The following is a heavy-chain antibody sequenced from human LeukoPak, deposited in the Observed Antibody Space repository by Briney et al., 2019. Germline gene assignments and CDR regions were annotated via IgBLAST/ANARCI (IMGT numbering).Heavy chain of an antibody. V-gene: IGHV1-69*01. J-gene: IGHJ5*02. CDR1: GGTFSSYA. Sequence: SVKVSCKASGGTFSSYAISWVRQAPGQGLEWMGGIILIFGTANYAQKFQGRVTITADESTSTAYMELSSLRSEDTAVYYCARDHTGWFDPWGQGTLVTVSS. CDR2: IILIFGTA. D-gene: IGHD2-8*02. CDR3: ARDHTGWFDP.